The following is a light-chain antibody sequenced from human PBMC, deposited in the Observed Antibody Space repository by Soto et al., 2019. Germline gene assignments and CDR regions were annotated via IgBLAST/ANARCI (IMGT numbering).Light chain of an antibody. J-gene: IGLJ3*02. CDR2: NNN. CDR3: AAWDDSRNGPQ. Sequence: QSVLTQPPSASGTPGQRVTISCSGSGTNIGINTVNWYQQLPGTAPKLLIYNNNQRSSGVSDRFSGSKSGASASLAISGLHSDDEGHYFCAAWDDSRNGPQFGGGTKLTVL. V-gene: IGLV1-44*01. CDR1: GTNIGINT.